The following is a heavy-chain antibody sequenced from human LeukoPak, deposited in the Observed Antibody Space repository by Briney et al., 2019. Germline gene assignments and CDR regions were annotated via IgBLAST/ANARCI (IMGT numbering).Heavy chain of an antibody. CDR3: AHRLPCSDGSCYPGGFDY. Sequence: SGPTLVNPTQTLTLTCTFSGFSLSTSGVGVGWIRQPPGKALEWLALIYWDDDKRYSPSLKSRLTITKDTSKNQVVLTMTNMDPVDTATYYCAHRLPCSDGSCYPGGFDYWGQGTLVTVSS. J-gene: IGHJ4*02. CDR1: GFSLSTSGVG. V-gene: IGHV2-5*02. CDR2: IYWDDDK. D-gene: IGHD2-15*01.